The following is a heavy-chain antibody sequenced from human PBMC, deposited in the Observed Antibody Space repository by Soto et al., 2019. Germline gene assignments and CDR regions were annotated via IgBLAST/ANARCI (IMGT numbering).Heavy chain of an antibody. D-gene: IGHD4-17*01. CDR2: LYSGGNT. V-gene: IGHV3-53*01. CDR1: GFSVSSDY. CDR3: AREPSDYGSLVAFDI. Sequence: EVQLVESGGGLIQPGGSLRLSCVASGFSVSSDYMSWVRQTPGKGLEWVSVLYSGGNTYYADSVKGRFTISRDNSKNTLCLQMNGLRADDTAVYYCAREPSDYGSLVAFDIWGQGTMVTVSS. J-gene: IGHJ3*02.